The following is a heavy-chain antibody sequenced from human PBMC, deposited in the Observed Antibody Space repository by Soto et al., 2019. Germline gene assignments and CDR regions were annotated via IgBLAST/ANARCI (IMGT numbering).Heavy chain of an antibody. Sequence: GASVKVSCKVSGYTLTELSMHWVRQAPGKGLEWMGGFDPEDGETIYAQKFQGRVTMTEDTSTDTAYMELSSLRSEDTAVYYCATMRGVNDYISNDYWGQGTLVTVSS. D-gene: IGHD3-16*01. CDR2: FDPEDGET. V-gene: IGHV1-24*01. J-gene: IGHJ4*02. CDR3: ATMRGVNDYISNDY. CDR1: GYTLTELS.